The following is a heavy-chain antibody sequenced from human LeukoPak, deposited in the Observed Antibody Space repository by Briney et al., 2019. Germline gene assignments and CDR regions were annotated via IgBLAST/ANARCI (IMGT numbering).Heavy chain of an antibody. CDR3: VPGLGYCSSTNCPFTN. Sequence: PGGSLRLSCAASGFTFSNYAMNWVRQAPGKGLEWVSGFSRGDSTTYYTDSVKGRFTISRDNSKNTLYLQLNNLRVEDTAIYYCVPGLGYCSSTNCPFTNWGQGTLVTVSS. J-gene: IGHJ4*02. V-gene: IGHV3-23*01. CDR2: FSRGDSTT. D-gene: IGHD2-2*01. CDR1: GFTFSNYA.